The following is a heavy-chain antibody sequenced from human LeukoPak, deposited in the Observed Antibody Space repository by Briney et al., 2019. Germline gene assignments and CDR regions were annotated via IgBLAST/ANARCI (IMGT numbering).Heavy chain of an antibody. CDR2: INHSGST. CDR1: GGSFSGYY. CDR3: ASLNIATQGTHYFDY. Sequence: SETLSLTCAVYGGSFSGYYWSWIRQPPGKGLEWIGEINHSGSTNYNPSLKSRVTISVDTSKNQFSLKLSSVTAADTAVYYCASLNIATQGTHYFDYWGQGTLVTVSS. J-gene: IGHJ4*02. V-gene: IGHV4-34*01. D-gene: IGHD6-6*01.